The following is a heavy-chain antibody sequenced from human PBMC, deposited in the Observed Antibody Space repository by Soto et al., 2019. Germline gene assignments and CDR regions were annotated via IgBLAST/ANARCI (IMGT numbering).Heavy chain of an antibody. D-gene: IGHD2-2*01. CDR1: GGTFSSYA. V-gene: IGHV1-69*13. Sequence: ASVKVSCKASGGTFSSYAISWVRQAPGQGLEWMGGIIPIFGTANYAQKFQGRVTITADESTSTAYMELSSLRSEDTAVYYCARDRSDIVVVPDAGNWYDPWGQGTLVTVSS. J-gene: IGHJ5*02. CDR2: IIPIFGTA. CDR3: ARDRSDIVVVPDAGNWYDP.